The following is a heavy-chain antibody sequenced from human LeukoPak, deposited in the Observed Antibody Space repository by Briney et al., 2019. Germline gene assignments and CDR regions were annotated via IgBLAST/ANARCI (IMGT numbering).Heavy chain of an antibody. Sequence: PSETQSLTCTVSGGSISSGDYYWSWIRQPPGKGLEWIGYIYYSGSTYYNPSLKSRVTISVDTSKNQFSLKLSSVTAADTAVYYCARDSFSELGIFYYYYGMDVWGKGTTVTVSS. CDR1: GGSISSGDYY. D-gene: IGHD7-27*01. J-gene: IGHJ6*04. CDR3: ARDSFSELGIFYYYYGMDV. CDR2: IYYSGST. V-gene: IGHV4-30-4*08.